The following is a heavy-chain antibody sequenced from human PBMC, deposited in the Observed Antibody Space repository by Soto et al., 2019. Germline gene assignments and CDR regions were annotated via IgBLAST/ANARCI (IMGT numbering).Heavy chain of an antibody. CDR3: ASLHFWSGYSGLDFDY. J-gene: IGHJ4*02. V-gene: IGHV4-34*01. CDR2: INHSGST. D-gene: IGHD3-3*02. Sequence: SETLSLTCAVYGGSFSGYDWSWIRQPPGKGLEWIGEINHSGSTNYNPSLKSRVTISVDTSKNQFSLKLSSVTAADTAVYYCASLHFWSGYSGLDFDYWGQGTLVTVSS. CDR1: GGSFSGYD.